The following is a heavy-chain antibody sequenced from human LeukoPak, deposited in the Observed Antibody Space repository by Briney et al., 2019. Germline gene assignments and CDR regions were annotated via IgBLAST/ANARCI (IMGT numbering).Heavy chain of an antibody. CDR2: ISSGAGTT. D-gene: IGHD6-19*01. V-gene: IGHV3-23*01. Sequence: PGVSLRLSCAASGFTFSSYAMSWVRQAPGKRLEWVSAISSGAGTTGYADSVKGRFTISRVNFKSTIYLQMNSRRAEDTAIYYCAKDLEQSYSGWSTSYDAWGQGTLVTVSS. J-gene: IGHJ5*02. CDR1: GFTFSSYA. CDR3: AKDLEQSYSGWSTSYDA.